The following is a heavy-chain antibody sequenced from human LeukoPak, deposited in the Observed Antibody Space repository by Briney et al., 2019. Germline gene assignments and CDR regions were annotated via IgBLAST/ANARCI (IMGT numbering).Heavy chain of an antibody. V-gene: IGHV3-7*01. CDR2: IKQDGSEK. CDR1: GFTFSVYW. J-gene: IGHJ4*02. CDR3: ARELYCSGGSCYVG. D-gene: IGHD2-15*01. Sequence: GGSLRLSCAASGFTFSVYWMGWVRQAPGKGLEWVANIKQDGSEKYYVDSVKGRFSISRDNAKNSLYLQMNSLRAEDTAVYYCARELYCSGGSCYVGWGQGTLVTVSS.